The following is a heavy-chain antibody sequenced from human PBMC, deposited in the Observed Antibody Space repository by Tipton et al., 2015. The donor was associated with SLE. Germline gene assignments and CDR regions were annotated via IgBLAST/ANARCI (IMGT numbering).Heavy chain of an antibody. CDR1: GGSVSSGFFY. D-gene: IGHD6-19*01. V-gene: IGHV4-61*02. J-gene: IGHJ6*03. Sequence: TLSLTCTVSGGSVSSGFFYWSWIRQPAGKGLEWIGRINTSGTTNYNPSLKSRVTISLDTSKNQFSLRLSPVTAADTAVYYCARSHSSGRDYYYYYMDVWGKGTTVTVSS. CDR2: INTSGTT. CDR3: ARSHSSGRDYYYYYMDV.